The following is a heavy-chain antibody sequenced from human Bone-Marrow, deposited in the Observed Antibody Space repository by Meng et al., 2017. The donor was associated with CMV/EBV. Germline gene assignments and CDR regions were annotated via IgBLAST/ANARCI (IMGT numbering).Heavy chain of an antibody. J-gene: IGHJ3*02. CDR2: IIPILGIA. CDR1: VGTFSSYT. V-gene: IGHV1-69*04. D-gene: IGHD5-12*01. Sequence: SVKVSCKASVGTFSSYTISWVRQAPGQGLEWMGRIIPILGIANYAQKFQGRVTITADKSTSTAYMELSSLRSEDTAVYYCAREQPVLLQAVATEGGAFDIWGQGTRVTVSS. CDR3: AREQPVLLQAVATEGGAFDI.